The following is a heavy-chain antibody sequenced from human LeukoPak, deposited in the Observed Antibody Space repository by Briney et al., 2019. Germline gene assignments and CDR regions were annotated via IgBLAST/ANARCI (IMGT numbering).Heavy chain of an antibody. Sequence: GGSLRLSCTASGFTFGDYAMSWVRQAPGKGLECVANIKQDGSEIYFVDSVKGRFTISRDNAKSSLYLQMNSLRGEDTAVYYCARDLRLDYWGQGTLVTVSS. CDR1: GFTFGDYA. CDR2: IKQDGSEI. CDR3: ARDLRLDY. V-gene: IGHV3-7*01. J-gene: IGHJ4*02.